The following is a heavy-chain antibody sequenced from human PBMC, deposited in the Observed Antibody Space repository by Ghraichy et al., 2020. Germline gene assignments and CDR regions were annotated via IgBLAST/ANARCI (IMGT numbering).Heavy chain of an antibody. Sequence: LTCAASGFMFNIYSMNWVRQAPGKGLEWVSYISSSSSGIYYADSVKGRFTMSRDNAKNSIYLQMNSLRDEDTAVYYCARESDHLIDYWGQGTLVTVSS. CDR1: GFMFNIYS. CDR2: ISSSSSGI. D-gene: IGHD2-21*02. CDR3: ARESDHLIDY. J-gene: IGHJ4*02. V-gene: IGHV3-48*02.